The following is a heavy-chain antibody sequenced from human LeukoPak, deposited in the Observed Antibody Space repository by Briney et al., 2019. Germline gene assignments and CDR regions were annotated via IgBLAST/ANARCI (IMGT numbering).Heavy chain of an antibody. V-gene: IGHV3-74*01. J-gene: IGHJ4*02. CDR2: IKSDGSST. D-gene: IGHD6-19*01. Sequence: GGSLRLSCAASGFTFSSYWMHWVRQAPGKGLVWVSRIKSDGSSTTYADSVKGRFTISRDNAQNSLYLQMNSLRAEDTTVYYCARDRSGIAVAGLDYWGQGTLVTVSS. CDR1: GFTFSSYW. CDR3: ARDRSGIAVAGLDY.